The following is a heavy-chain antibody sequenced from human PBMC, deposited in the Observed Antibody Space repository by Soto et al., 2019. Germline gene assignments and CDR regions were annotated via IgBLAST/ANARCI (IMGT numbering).Heavy chain of an antibody. CDR1: GGSISSSSYY. J-gene: IGHJ6*03. Sequence: SETLSLTCTVSGGSISSSSYYWGWIRQPPGKGLEWIGSIYYSGSTYYNPSLKSRVTISVDTPKNQFSLNLSSVTAADTAVYYCARNGPSIAARPYYYYYMDVWGKGTTVTVSS. D-gene: IGHD6-6*01. CDR3: ARNGPSIAARPYYYYYMDV. CDR2: IYYSGST. V-gene: IGHV4-39*01.